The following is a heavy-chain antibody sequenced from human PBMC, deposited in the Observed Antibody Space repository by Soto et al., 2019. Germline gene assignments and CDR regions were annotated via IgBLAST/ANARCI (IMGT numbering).Heavy chain of an antibody. CDR1: GFTFSDYY. CDR2: ISSSGSTI. V-gene: IGHV3-11*01. D-gene: IGHD3-3*01. J-gene: IGHJ6*02. Sequence: GGSLRLSCAASGFTFSDYYMSWIRQAPGKGLEWVSYISSSGSTIYYADSVKGRFTISRDNAKNSLYLQMNSLRAEDTAVYYCARGDSRITIFGVVPQYGMDVWGQGTTVTVSS. CDR3: ARGDSRITIFGVVPQYGMDV.